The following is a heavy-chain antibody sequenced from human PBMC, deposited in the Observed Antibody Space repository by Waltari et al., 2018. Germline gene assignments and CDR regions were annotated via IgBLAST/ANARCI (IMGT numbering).Heavy chain of an antibody. J-gene: IGHJ4*02. Sequence: EVQLLDSGGGLVQPGGSLRLSCVVSGLTFGRYAMSWVRQAPDNGLGWVSAITSSGDTTYYADSVKCRFTISRDNSKNTLDLQMNSLRAEDTAVYYCARYNIWCGYYYPDYWSQGTQVTVSS. CDR2: ITSSGDTT. D-gene: IGHD3-3*01. V-gene: IGHV3-23*01. CDR1: GLTFGRYA. CDR3: ARYNIWCGYYYPDY.